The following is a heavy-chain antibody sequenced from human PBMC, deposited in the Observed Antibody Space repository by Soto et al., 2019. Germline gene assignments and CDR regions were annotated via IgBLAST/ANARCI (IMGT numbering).Heavy chain of an antibody. CDR3: TTARITMVRGAIH. CDR2: IKSKTDGGTT. V-gene: IGHV3-15*01. Sequence: EVQLVESGGGLVKPGGSLRLSCAASGFTFSNAWMSWVRQAPGKGLEWVGRIKSKTDGGTTDYAAPVKGRFTISRDDSKNTLYLQMNSLKTEDTAVYYCTTARITMVRGAIHWGQGTLVTVSS. D-gene: IGHD3-10*01. J-gene: IGHJ4*02. CDR1: GFTFSNAW.